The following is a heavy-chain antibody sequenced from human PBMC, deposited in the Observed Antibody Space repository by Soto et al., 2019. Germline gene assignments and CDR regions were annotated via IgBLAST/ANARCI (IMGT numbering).Heavy chain of an antibody. CDR2: ISSSSSYI. J-gene: IGHJ6*02. V-gene: IGHV3-21*01. CDR1: GFTFSSYS. CDR3: ARALYDFWSEGYYYYGMDV. D-gene: IGHD3-3*01. Sequence: LGGSLRLSCAASGFTFSSYSMNWVRQAPGKGLEWVSSISSSSSYIYYADSVKGRFTISRDSAKNSLYLQMNSLRAEDTAVYYCARALYDFWSEGYYYYGMDVWGQGTTVTVSS.